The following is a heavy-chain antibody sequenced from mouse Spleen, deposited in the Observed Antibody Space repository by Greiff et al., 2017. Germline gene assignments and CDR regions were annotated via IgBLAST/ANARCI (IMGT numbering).Heavy chain of an antibody. CDR2: INYDGSST. Sequence: EVQLVESEGGLVQPGSSMKLSCTASGFTFRDYYMAWVRQVPEKGLEWVANINYDGSSTYYLDSLKSRFIISRDNAKNILYLQMSSLKSEDTATYYCARDSSGYGAMDYWGQGTSVTVSS. J-gene: IGHJ4*01. V-gene: IGHV5-16*01. D-gene: IGHD3-2*02. CDR1: GFTFRDYY. CDR3: ARDSSGYGAMDY.